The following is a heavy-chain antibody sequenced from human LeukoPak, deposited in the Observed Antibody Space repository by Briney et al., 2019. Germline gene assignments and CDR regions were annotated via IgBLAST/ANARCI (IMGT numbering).Heavy chain of an antibody. CDR2: IIPIFGTA. Sequence: SVKVSCKASGGTFSSYAISWVRQAPGQGLEWMGGIIPIFGTANYAQKFQGRVTITTDESTSTAYMELSSLRSEDTAVYYCAREEGGTGVFDYWGQGTLVTVSS. CDR1: GGTFSSYA. V-gene: IGHV1-69*05. CDR3: AREEGGTGVFDY. J-gene: IGHJ4*02. D-gene: IGHD2-8*02.